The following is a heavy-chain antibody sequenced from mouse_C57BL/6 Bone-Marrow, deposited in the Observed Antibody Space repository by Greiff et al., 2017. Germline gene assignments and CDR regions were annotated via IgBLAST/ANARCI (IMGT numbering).Heavy chain of an antibody. D-gene: IGHD1-3*01. J-gene: IGHJ3*01. CDR2: IRSKSNNYAT. CDR1: GFSFNTYA. CDR3: VRRQWAY. Sequence: EVKLVESGGGLVQPKGSLKLSCAASGFSFNTYAMNWVRQAPGKGLEWVARIRSKSNNYATYYADSVKDRFTISRDDSESMLYLQMNHLKTEDTAMYYCVRRQWAYWGQGTLVTVSA. V-gene: IGHV10-1*01.